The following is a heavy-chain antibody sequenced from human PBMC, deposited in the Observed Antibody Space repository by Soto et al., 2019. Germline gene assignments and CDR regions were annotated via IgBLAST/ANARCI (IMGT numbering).Heavy chain of an antibody. J-gene: IGHJ4*02. D-gene: IGHD6-19*01. CDR1: GFSLSSSAVG. Sequence: QITLKESGPTLVKPAQTLTLTCTFSGFSLSSSAVGVGWFRQPPGKALEWLALIYWDDDKQYSPSLKSRLTXXXXXXXXXXXXXXXXXDXVDTATYHCAHGSGWLFDYWGQGILVTVSS. CDR2: IYWDDDK. V-gene: IGHV2-5*02. CDR3: AHGSGWLFDY.